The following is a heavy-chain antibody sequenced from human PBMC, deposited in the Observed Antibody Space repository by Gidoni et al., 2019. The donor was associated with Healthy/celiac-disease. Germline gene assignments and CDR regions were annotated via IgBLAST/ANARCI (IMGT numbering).Heavy chain of an antibody. CDR1: GFTFSSYA. V-gene: IGHV3-23*01. CDR3: AKQSGYWFWRGQEEEVDKYYFDY. D-gene: IGHD5-12*01. CDR2: ISGSGGST. Sequence: EVQLLESGGGLVQPGGSLRLSCAASGFTFSSYAMSWVRQAPGKGLEWVSAISGSGGSTYYADSVKARFTISRDNSKNTLYLQMNSLRAEDTAVYYCAKQSGYWFWRGQEEEVDKYYFDYWGQGTLVTVSS. J-gene: IGHJ4*02.